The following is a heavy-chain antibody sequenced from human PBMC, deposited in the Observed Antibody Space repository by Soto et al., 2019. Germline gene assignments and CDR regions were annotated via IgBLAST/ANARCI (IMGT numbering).Heavy chain of an antibody. Sequence: SETLSLTCTVSGGSISSYYWSWIRQPPGKGLEWIGYIYYSGSTNYNPSLKSRVTISVDTSKNTVHMDLTSLTSEDTAIYYCARGLAAGDHWGQGTLVTVSS. CDR2: IYYSGST. CDR1: GGSISSYY. D-gene: IGHD6-13*01. V-gene: IGHV4-59*01. CDR3: ARGLAAGDH. J-gene: IGHJ4*02.